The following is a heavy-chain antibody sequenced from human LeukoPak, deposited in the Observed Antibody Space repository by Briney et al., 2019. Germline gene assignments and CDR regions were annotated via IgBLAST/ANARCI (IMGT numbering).Heavy chain of an antibody. J-gene: IGHJ4*02. CDR2: ISAYNGNT. CDR1: GYTFTSYG. D-gene: IGHD3-22*01. V-gene: IGHV1-18*01. Sequence: ASVEVSCKASGYTFTSYGISWVRQAPGQGLEWMGWISAYNGNTNYAQKLQGRVTMTTDTSTSTAYMELRSLRSDDTAVYYCARVSPYYYDSSGYYFDYWGQGTLVTVSS. CDR3: ARVSPYYYDSSGYYFDY.